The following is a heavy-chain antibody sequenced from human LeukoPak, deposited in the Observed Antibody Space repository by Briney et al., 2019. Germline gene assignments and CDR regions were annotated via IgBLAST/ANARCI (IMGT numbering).Heavy chain of an antibody. V-gene: IGHV4-59*01. CDR1: GGSIKTYY. CDR2: IHYSGST. Sequence: PSETLSLTCSVSGGSIKTYYWTWIRQPPGKGLEWIGYIHYSGSTDSNPSLMGRVTISLDTPKSQFSLELRSVTAADTAVYYCVRDQSEFDSWGQGTVVTVSS. J-gene: IGHJ4*02. CDR3: VRDQSEFDS.